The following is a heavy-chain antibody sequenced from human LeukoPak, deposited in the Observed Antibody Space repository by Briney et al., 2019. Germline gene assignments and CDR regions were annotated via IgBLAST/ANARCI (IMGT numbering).Heavy chain of an antibody. CDR2: ISYGGTT. Sequence: PSETLSLTCTVSAGSITSSGYYWGWIRQPPGKGLEWIGSISYGGTTYYNPSLKSRVTIPVETSRSQFSLKLSSVIAADTAVYYCARQVRNVEMAIELGNFDYWGQGTLVTVSS. J-gene: IGHJ4*02. CDR3: ARQVRNVEMAIELGNFDY. CDR1: AGSITSSGYY. V-gene: IGHV4-39*01. D-gene: IGHD5-24*01.